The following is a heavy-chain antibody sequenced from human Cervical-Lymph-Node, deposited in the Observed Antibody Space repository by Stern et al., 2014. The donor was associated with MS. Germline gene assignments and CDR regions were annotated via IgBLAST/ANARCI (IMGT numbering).Heavy chain of an antibody. CDR3: ARDLRDISGYYLDS. CDR1: GYSFNRYA. Sequence: VQLVESGCELRKPGASVKVSCKASGYSFNRYAVTWVRQAPGQGLEWLGKIDTNTGNPTYAQGFAGRFVFSLDASVSTTYLHISNLKSEDTAVYYCARDLRDISGYYLDSWGQGSLVTVSS. J-gene: IGHJ4*02. V-gene: IGHV7-4-1*02. CDR2: IDTNTGNP. D-gene: IGHD3-22*01.